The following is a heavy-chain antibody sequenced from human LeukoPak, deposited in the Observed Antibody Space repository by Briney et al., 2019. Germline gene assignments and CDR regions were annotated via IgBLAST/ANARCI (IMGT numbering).Heavy chain of an antibody. V-gene: IGHV3-21*01. Sequence: GGSLRLSCAVSGFTFSTYNMNWVRQAPGKGLEWVSSISSTGSYIYYEDSVEGRFTISRDNSKNSLYLKMNSLRAEDTAVYYCARADDFWSGYHFDYWGQGTLVTVSS. CDR2: ISSTGSYI. CDR3: ARADDFWSGYHFDY. J-gene: IGHJ4*02. CDR1: GFTFSTYN. D-gene: IGHD3-3*01.